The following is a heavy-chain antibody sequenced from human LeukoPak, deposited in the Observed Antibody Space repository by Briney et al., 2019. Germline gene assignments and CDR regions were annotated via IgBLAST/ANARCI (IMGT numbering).Heavy chain of an antibody. CDR2: IYTSAST. V-gene: IGHV4-4*07. J-gene: IGHJ3*02. D-gene: IGHD3-22*01. CDR1: GGSISSYY. Sequence: SETLSLTCTVSGGSISSYYWSWIRQPAGKGLVWIGRIYTSASTNYNPSLKSRVTMSVDTSKNQFSLKLSSVTAADTAVYYCARDSPRDYYDSSGYYYYAFDIWGQGTMVTVSS. CDR3: ARDSPRDYYDSSGYYYYAFDI.